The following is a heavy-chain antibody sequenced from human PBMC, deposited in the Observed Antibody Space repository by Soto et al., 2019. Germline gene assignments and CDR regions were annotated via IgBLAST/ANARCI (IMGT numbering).Heavy chain of an antibody. Sequence: GASVKVSCKASGYAFTSYDMNWVRQAPGQRLEWMGWINAGNGNTKYSQKFQGRVTITRDTSASTAYMELSSLRSEDTAVYYCARVTAAAGPFLGNYGMDVWGQGTTVTVSS. V-gene: IGHV1-3*01. CDR1: GYAFTSYD. J-gene: IGHJ6*02. CDR3: ARVTAAAGPFLGNYGMDV. CDR2: INAGNGNT. D-gene: IGHD6-13*01.